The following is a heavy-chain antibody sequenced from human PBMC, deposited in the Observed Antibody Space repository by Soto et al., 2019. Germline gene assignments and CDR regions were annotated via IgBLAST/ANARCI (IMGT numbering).Heavy chain of an antibody. CDR3: ARGRASGSYYLLDY. D-gene: IGHD3-10*01. CDR2: INPNSGNI. V-gene: IGHV1-8*01. J-gene: IGHJ4*02. CDR1: GNTFTSYD. Sequence: GASVKVSCKASGNTFTSYDINWVRQATGHGLEWMGWINPNSGNIGYAQKFQGRVTMTRDTAIRTAYMEVSRLRSDDTAVYYCARGRASGSYYLLDYWGQGTLFTVSS.